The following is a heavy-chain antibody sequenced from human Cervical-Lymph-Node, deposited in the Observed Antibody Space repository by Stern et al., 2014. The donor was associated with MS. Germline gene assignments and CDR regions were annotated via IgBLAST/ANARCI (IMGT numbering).Heavy chain of an antibody. V-gene: IGHV3-9*01. CDR3: AKVKAVAGYYWYFDL. CDR2: ISWNSGSI. Sequence: EVQLVESGGGLVQPGRSLRLSCAASGFTFDDYAMHWVRQAPGTGLEWVSGISWNSGSIGYADSVKGRFTISRDNAKNSLYLQMNSLRAEDTALYYCAKVKAVAGYYWYFDLWGRGTLVTVSS. J-gene: IGHJ2*01. CDR1: GFTFDDYA. D-gene: IGHD6-19*01.